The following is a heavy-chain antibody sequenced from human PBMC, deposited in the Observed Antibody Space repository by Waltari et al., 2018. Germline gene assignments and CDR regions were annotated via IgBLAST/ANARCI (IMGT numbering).Heavy chain of an antibody. Sequence: EVQLVESGGGLVQPGRSLRLSCTASGFTFGDYAMSWFRQAPGKGLEWVGFIRSKAYGGTTEYAESVKGRFTISRDDSKSIAYLQMNSLKTEDTAVYYCTRARIAVAGYEDAFDIWGQGTMVTVSS. D-gene: IGHD6-19*01. CDR2: IRSKAYGGTT. CDR3: TRARIAVAGYEDAFDI. CDR1: GFTFGDYA. V-gene: IGHV3-49*03. J-gene: IGHJ3*02.